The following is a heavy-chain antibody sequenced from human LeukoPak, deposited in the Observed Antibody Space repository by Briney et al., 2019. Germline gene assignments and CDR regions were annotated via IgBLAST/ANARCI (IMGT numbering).Heavy chain of an antibody. CDR1: GFTFSSYA. J-gene: IGHJ4*02. D-gene: IGHD6-19*01. Sequence: PGRSLRLSCAASGFTFSSYAMHWVRQAPGKGLEWVSAIYPSGDSTYYADSVKGRFTISRDNSRNTLYLQMHSLSAEDTAVYYCAKDVKPDSGRDVDYWGQGTLVTVSS. V-gene: IGHV3-23*01. CDR3: AKDVKPDSGRDVDY. CDR2: IYPSGDST.